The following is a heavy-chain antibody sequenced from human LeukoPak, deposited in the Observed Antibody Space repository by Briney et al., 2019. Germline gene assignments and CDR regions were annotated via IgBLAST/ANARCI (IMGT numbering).Heavy chain of an antibody. CDR2: IYYSGST. D-gene: IGHD3-9*01. CDR3: ARADDILTGYHFDY. Sequence: SQALSLTCTVSGGSISSGGYYWSWIRQHPGKGLEWIGYIYYSGSTYYNPSLKSRVTISVDTSKNQFSLKLSSVTAADTAVYYCARADDILTGYHFDYWGQGTLVTVSS. CDR1: GGSISSGGYY. J-gene: IGHJ4*02. V-gene: IGHV4-31*03.